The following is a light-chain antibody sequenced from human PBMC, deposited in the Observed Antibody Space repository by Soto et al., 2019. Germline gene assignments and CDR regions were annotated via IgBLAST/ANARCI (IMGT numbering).Light chain of an antibody. CDR1: QSVSSSY. J-gene: IGKJ5*01. Sequence: EIVLTQSPGTLSLSPGERATLSCRASQSVSSSYLAWYQQKPGQAPRLLIYVASSSATGIPDRFRGSGSGTDVTLTISRLEPDDFAVYYCQQYGSPITFGQGTRLEIK. V-gene: IGKV3-20*01. CDR3: QQYGSPIT. CDR2: VAS.